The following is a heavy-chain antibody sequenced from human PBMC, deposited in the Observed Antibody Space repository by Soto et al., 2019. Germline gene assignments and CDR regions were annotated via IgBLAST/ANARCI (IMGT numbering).Heavy chain of an antibody. CDR3: ARSQGGSSSLDIYYYYYYGMDV. J-gene: IGHJ6*02. CDR2: VIPIFGTP. Sequence: QVQLVQSGAEVKKPGSSVKVSCKAPGGTFSTYAISWARQAPGQGLEWMGGVIPIFGTPKYAQKFQGRVTITADESTSTGYMELRSLRSEDTAVYYCARSQGGSSSLDIYYYYYYGMDVWVQGTTVTVSS. CDR1: GGTFSTYA. V-gene: IGHV1-69*01. D-gene: IGHD2-15*01.